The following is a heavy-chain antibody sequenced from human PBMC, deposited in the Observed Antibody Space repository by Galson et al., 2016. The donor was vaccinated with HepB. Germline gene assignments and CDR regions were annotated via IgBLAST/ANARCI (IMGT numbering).Heavy chain of an antibody. CDR2: ISGDGSTT. D-gene: IGHD2-2*01. Sequence: SLRLSCAASGFTFHDNAMHWVRQPPGKGLEWVSLISGDGSTTYYTDSVKGRFTISRDNSKNSLYLQMSSLRAEDTAFYYCAKDVGHCSSAGCYPSRIQDYYYYYGMDVWGQGTTVTVSS. V-gene: IGHV3-43*02. CDR1: GFTFHDNA. J-gene: IGHJ6*02. CDR3: AKDVGHCSSAGCYPSRIQDYYYYYGMDV.